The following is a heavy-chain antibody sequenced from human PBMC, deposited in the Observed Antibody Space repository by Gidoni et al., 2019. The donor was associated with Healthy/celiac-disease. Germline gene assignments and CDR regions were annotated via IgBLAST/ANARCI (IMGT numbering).Heavy chain of an antibody. Sequence: QLQLQESGPGLVKPSETLSLTCTVSGGSISSSSYYWGWIRQPPGKGLEWIGSIYYSGSTYYNPSLKSRVTISVDTSKNQFSLKLSSVTAADTAVYYCARCYEFAEYSSSYGMDVWGQGTTVTVSS. CDR1: GGSISSSSYY. CDR3: ARCYEFAEYSSSYGMDV. CDR2: IYYSGST. J-gene: IGHJ6*02. V-gene: IGHV4-39*01. D-gene: IGHD6-6*01.